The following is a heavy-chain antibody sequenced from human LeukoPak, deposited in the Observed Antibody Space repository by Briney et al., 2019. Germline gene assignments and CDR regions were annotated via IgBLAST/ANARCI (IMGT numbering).Heavy chain of an antibody. CDR2: IQYDGSNK. D-gene: IGHD1-26*01. CDR1: GFTLSSYG. J-gene: IGHJ5*02. V-gene: IGHV3-30*02. Sequence: GGSVRLSCGVSGFTLSSYGMQGVRQAPAKGVAGVAFIQYDGSNKLYADSVKGRFTISRDNSKNTLYRQMKSRSAHDTALDFCVKDSLSRNYYYVDPWGQGTLVTVSS. CDR3: VKDSLSRNYYYVDP.